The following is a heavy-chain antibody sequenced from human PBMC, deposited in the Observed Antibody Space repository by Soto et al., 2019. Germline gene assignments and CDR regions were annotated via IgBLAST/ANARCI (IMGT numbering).Heavy chain of an antibody. V-gene: IGHV1-69*12. CDR2: IIPIFSTA. D-gene: IGHD4-17*01. Sequence: QVQLVQSGAEVKKPGSSVNVSCKASGGTFSSYAISWVRQAPGQGLEWVGGIIPIFSTANYAQKFQGRVTITADESTSTAYMELSSLRSEATAVYYCPRVGAYAFDYWGQETLVTVSS. J-gene: IGHJ4*02. CDR3: PRVGAYAFDY. CDR1: GGTFSSYA.